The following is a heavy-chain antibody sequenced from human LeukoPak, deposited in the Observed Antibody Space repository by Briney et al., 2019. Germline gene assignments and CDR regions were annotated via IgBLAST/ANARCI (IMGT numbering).Heavy chain of an antibody. Sequence: GASVTVSCKASGYTFTSYDINWVRQATGQGLEWVGWMNPNSGNTGNAHKFQGRVTMTRNTSISTAYMELSSLRSEDTAVYYCARELDVLLWFGGSGAFDIWGQGTMVTVSS. V-gene: IGHV1-8*01. D-gene: IGHD3-10*01. CDR2: MNPNSGNT. CDR1: GYTFTSYD. CDR3: ARELDVLLWFGGSGAFDI. J-gene: IGHJ3*02.